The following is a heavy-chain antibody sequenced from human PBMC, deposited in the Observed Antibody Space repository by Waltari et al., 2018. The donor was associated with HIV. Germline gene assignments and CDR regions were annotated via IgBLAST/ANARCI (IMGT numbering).Heavy chain of an antibody. CDR3: ARGGIVGATIDY. D-gene: IGHD1-26*01. CDR2: ISSSSSYI. CDR1: GFTFSSYS. Sequence: EVQLVESGGGLVKPGGSLRLSCAASGFTFSSYSMNWVGQAPGKGLEWVSSISSSSSYIYYADSVKGRFTISRDNAKNSLYLQMNSLRAEDTAVYYCARGGIVGATIDYWGQGTLVTVSS. V-gene: IGHV3-21*01. J-gene: IGHJ4*02.